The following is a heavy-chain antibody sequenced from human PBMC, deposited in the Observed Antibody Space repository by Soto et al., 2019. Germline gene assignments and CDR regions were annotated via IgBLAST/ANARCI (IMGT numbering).Heavy chain of an antibody. V-gene: IGHV4-59*01. CDR2: IYYSGST. D-gene: IGHD1-26*01. CDR3: ARSGSYYAFDI. CDR1: GGSISSYY. J-gene: IGHJ3*02. Sequence: SETLSLTCTVSGGSISSYYWSWIRQPPGKGLEWIGYIYYSGSTNYNPSLKSRVTISVDTSKNQFSLKLGSVTAADTAVYYCARSGSYYAFDIWGQGTMVTVSS.